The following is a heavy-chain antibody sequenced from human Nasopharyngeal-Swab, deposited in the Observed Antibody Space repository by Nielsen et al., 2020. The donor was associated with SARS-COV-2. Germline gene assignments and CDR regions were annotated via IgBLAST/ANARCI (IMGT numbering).Heavy chain of an antibody. Sequence: GGSLRLSCAASGFSIYDYAMHWVRQAPGKGLEWVSGIIWNSATVGYADSVEGRFTISRDNAKGSLYLQMNSLTAEDTALYYCGKARAGDGYKDAFDFWGQGTMVTVSS. V-gene: IGHV3-9*01. CDR1: GFSIYDYA. CDR3: GKARAGDGYKDAFDF. CDR2: IIWNSATV. J-gene: IGHJ3*01. D-gene: IGHD5-24*01.